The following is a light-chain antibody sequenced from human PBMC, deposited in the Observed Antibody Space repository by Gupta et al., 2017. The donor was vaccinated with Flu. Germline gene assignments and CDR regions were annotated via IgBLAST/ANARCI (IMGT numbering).Light chain of an antibody. CDR3: AAWDDSLNGWV. CDR2: SNN. CDR1: SSNIGSNT. Sequence: QSVLTQPPSASGTPGQRVTISCSGSSSNIGSNTVNWYQHLPGTAPKLLIYSNNQRPSGVPDRFSGSKSGTSASIAISGLQSEDEADYYCAAWDDSLNGWVFGGGTKLTVL. V-gene: IGLV1-44*01. J-gene: IGLJ3*02.